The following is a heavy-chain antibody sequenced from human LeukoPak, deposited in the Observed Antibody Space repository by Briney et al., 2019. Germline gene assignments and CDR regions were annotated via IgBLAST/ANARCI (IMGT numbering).Heavy chain of an antibody. D-gene: IGHD3-10*01. CDR1: GFTFSNYA. CDR2: ISGSGDYT. CDR3: AKDLTYYYGLGSSTNAFDI. J-gene: IGHJ3*02. V-gene: IGHV3-23*01. Sequence: GGSLRLSCAASGFTFSNYAMSWVRQAPGKGLEWVSGISGSGDYTYYADSLKGRFTISRDNSKNTLHLQMNSLRAEDTALYYCAKDLTYYYGLGSSTNAFDIWGQGTMVTVSS.